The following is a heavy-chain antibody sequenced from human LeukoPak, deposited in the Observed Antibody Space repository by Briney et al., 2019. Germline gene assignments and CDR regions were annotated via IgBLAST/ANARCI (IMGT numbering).Heavy chain of an antibody. J-gene: IGHJ6*03. Sequence: GASVEVSCKASGYTFTSYDINWVRQATGQGLEWMGWMNPNSGNTGYAQRFQGRVTMTRNTSISTAYMELSSLRSEDTAVYYCARGLSWALRYFDWFNYYYLDVWGKGTTVTISS. D-gene: IGHD3-9*01. CDR3: ARGLSWALRYFDWFNYYYLDV. CDR2: MNPNSGNT. V-gene: IGHV1-8*01. CDR1: GYTFTSYD.